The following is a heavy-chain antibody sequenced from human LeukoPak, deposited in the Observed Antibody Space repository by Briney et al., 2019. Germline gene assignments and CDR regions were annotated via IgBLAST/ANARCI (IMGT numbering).Heavy chain of an antibody. CDR1: GGSISSYY. J-gene: IGHJ3*02. CDR2: IYYSGST. CDR3: ARVLSPDAFDI. D-gene: IGHD3-16*02. V-gene: IGHV4-59*01. Sequence: SETLSLTCTVSGGSISSYYWSRIRQPPGKGLEWIGYIYYSGSTNYNPSLKSRVTISVDTSKNQFSLKLSSVTAADTAVYYCARVLSPDAFDIWGQGTMVTVSS.